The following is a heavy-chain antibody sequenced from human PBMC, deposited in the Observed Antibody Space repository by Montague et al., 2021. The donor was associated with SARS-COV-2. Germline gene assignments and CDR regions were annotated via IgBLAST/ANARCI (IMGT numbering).Heavy chain of an antibody. Sequence: SETLSPTRTVSGGSISSSSYYWGWIRQPPGKGLEWIGSIYYSGSTYYXPSLKSRVTISVDTSKNQFSLKLSSVTAADTAVYYCARRGYSGYDEHLLVDYWGQGTLVTVSS. D-gene: IGHD5-12*01. CDR2: IYYSGST. CDR3: ARRGYSGYDEHLLVDY. J-gene: IGHJ4*02. CDR1: GGSISSSSYY. V-gene: IGHV4-39*01.